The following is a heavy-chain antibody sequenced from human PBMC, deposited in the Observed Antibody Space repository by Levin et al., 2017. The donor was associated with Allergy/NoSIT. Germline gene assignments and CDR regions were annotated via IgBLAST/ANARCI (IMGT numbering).Heavy chain of an antibody. J-gene: IGHJ6*02. Sequence: SETLSLTCTISGAFISNYYWSWIRQPPGKGLEWIGFISYSGSTTYNPSLDSRTIISIDLSKNHFSLRLRSVTAADTAVYYVATVPVYGMDVGGQGTTVTVS. CDR3: ATVPVYGMDV. CDR2: ISYSGST. CDR1: GAFISNYY. D-gene: IGHD2-8*02. V-gene: IGHV4-59*01.